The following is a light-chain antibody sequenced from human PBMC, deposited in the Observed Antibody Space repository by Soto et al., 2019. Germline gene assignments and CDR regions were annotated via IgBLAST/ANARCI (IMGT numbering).Light chain of an antibody. Sequence: DVQMTQSPSAVSASVGARVIITCRASQVVKNFLSWFQQKPGEVPKRLIYSASTLQDGVPSRFSGSGSGTEFTLVIGSLQPEDFATYYFLQHNSHPWTFGQGTKVEV. CDR3: LQHNSHPWT. V-gene: IGKV1-17*03. CDR2: SAS. CDR1: QVVKNF. J-gene: IGKJ1*01.